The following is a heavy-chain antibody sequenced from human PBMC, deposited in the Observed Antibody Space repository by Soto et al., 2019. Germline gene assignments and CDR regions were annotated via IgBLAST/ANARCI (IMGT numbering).Heavy chain of an antibody. CDR1: GYTFTNYG. Sequence: QVQLVQSGAEVKKPGASVKVSCKASGYTFTNYGINWVRQAPGQGLEWLGWVSAYNGERRYAQRVQARVIMTTDTSTTTAYMEFRSLRSDDTAVYYWSRGTSIPASGEYWGQGTLVTVSS. D-gene: IGHD2-2*02. V-gene: IGHV1-18*01. CDR2: VSAYNGER. J-gene: IGHJ4*01. CDR3: SRGTSIPASGEY.